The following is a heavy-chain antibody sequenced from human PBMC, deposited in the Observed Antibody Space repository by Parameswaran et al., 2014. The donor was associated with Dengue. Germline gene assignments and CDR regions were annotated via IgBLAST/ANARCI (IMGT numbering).Heavy chain of an antibody. J-gene: IGHJ6*02. CDR2: IYYSGST. D-gene: IGHD2-21*01. V-gene: IGHV4-59*12. CDR3: ARIATGAYYYGMDV. Sequence: VRQMPGKGLEWIGYIYYSGSTNYNPSLKSRVTISVDTSKNQFSLKLSSVTAADTAVYFCARIATGAYYYGMDVWGQGATVTVSS.